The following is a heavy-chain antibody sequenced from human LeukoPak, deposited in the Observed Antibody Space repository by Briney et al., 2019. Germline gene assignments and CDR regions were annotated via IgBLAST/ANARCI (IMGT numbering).Heavy chain of an antibody. Sequence: GGSLRLSCAASGFTFSNYAMNWVRQAPGKGLEWVSVIYSSGTTYYAGSVKGRFTISRDDSKNTLYLQMNSLRVEDTAVYYCAKDRSCTGSSCNVGSWGQGTMVTVSS. CDR2: IYSSGTT. D-gene: IGHD2-2*01. V-gene: IGHV3-23*03. CDR3: AKDRSCTGSSCNVGS. J-gene: IGHJ3*01. CDR1: GFTFSNYA.